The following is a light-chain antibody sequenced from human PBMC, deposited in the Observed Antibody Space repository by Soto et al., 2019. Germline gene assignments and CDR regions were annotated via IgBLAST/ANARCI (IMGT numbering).Light chain of an antibody. V-gene: IGLV2-14*03. J-gene: IGLJ2*01. CDR3: SSYTSSRTHVV. CDR2: DVS. Sequence: QSALTQPASVSGSPGQSITLSCTGTSADVGGYNFVSWYQHHPGKAPKLMIYDVSNRPSGVSNRFSGSKSGNTASLTTSGLQAEDEADYYCSSYTSSRTHVVFGGGTKLTVL. CDR1: SADVGGYNF.